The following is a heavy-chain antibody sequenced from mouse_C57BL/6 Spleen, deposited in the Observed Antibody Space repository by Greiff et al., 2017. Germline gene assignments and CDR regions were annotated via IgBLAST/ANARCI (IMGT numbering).Heavy chain of an antibody. V-gene: IGHV1-85*01. Sequence: VKLMESGPELVKPGASVKLSCKASGYTFTSYDINWVKQRPGQGLEWIGWIYPRDGSTKYNEKFKGKATLTVDTSSSTAYMELHSLTSEDSAVYFCARRTYYINYDWFAYWGQGTLVTVSA. D-gene: IGHD2-5*01. J-gene: IGHJ3*01. CDR3: ARRTYYINYDWFAY. CDR1: GYTFTSYD. CDR2: IYPRDGST.